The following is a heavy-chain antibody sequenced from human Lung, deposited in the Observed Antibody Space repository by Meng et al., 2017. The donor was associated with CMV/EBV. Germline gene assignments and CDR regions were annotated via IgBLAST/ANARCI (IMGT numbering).Heavy chain of an antibody. CDR2: IYPGDSDT. CDR1: GYTFATSW. CDR3: ARTNTPMFTWGPYFDY. D-gene: IGHD5-18*01. Sequence: GEXXKISCTTSGYTFATSWIGWVRQMPGKGLEWMGIIYPGDSDTKYSPSFQGQVTISADKSLNTAYLQWSSLQASDTAIYYCARTNTPMFTWGPYFDYWVQGTXVTVSS. V-gene: IGHV5-51*01. J-gene: IGHJ4*02.